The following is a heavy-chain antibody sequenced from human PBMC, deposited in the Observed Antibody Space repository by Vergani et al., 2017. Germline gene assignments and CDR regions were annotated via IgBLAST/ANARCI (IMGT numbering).Heavy chain of an antibody. V-gene: IGHV4-34*01. CDR3: ARRAKPSATTGGMDV. D-gene: IGHD1-1*01. J-gene: IGHJ6*02. CDR2: INHSGST. CDR1: GGSFSGYY. Sequence: QVQLQQWGAGLLKPSETLSLTCAVYGGSFSGYYWSWIRQPPGKGLEWIGEINHSGSTNYNPSRNSRVTRTVDPSKIQFSLKLSSVTAADTAVYYCARRAKPSATTGGMDVWGQGTTVTVSS.